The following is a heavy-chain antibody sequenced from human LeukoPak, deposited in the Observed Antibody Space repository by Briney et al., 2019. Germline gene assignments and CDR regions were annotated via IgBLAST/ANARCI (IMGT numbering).Heavy chain of an antibody. D-gene: IGHD6-13*01. CDR3: ARDTTLDEGSSRYGFDY. J-gene: IGHJ4*02. V-gene: IGHV4-59*01. Sequence: PSETLSLTCSASGGSFSRYSWNWIRQPPGKRLEWIGYVYNGGTNYNPPLKSRVTMSVDTSKKRFSLTLTSVNAADTAVYYCARDTTLDEGSSRYGFDYWGQGTLVTVSS. CDR2: VYNGGT. CDR1: GGSFSRYS.